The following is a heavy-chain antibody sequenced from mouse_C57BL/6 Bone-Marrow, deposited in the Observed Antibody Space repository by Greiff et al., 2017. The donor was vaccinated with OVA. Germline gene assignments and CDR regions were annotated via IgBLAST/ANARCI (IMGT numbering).Heavy chain of an antibody. D-gene: IGHD1-1*01. CDR1: GFNIKDDY. CDR3: TLYYGSSSDY. Sequence: EVNVVESGAELVRPGASVKLSCTASGFNIKDDYMHWVKQRPEQGLEWIGWIDPENGDTEYASKFQGKATITADTSSNTAYLQLSSLTSEDTAVYYCTLYYGSSSDYWGQGTTLTVSS. CDR2: IDPENGDT. V-gene: IGHV14-4*01. J-gene: IGHJ2*01.